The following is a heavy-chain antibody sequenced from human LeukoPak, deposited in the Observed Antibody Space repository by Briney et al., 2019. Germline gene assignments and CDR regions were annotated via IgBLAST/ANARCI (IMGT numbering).Heavy chain of an antibody. Sequence: ASVKVSRKVSGYTLTELSMHWVRQAPGKGLEWMGGFDPEDGETIYAQKFQGRVTMTEDTSTDTAYMELSSLRSEDTAVYYCATQKGYDILTGRFNFDYWGQGTLVTVSS. J-gene: IGHJ4*02. CDR3: ATQKGYDILTGRFNFDY. CDR1: GYTLTELS. CDR2: FDPEDGET. D-gene: IGHD3-9*01. V-gene: IGHV1-24*01.